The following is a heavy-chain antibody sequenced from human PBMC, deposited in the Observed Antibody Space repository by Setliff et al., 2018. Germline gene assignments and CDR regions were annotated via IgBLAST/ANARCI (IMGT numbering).Heavy chain of an antibody. Sequence: GASVKVSCKTSGYPFTDYYIHWVRQAPGQGLEWMGRINPNSGGTNYAQKFQGRVTMTRDTSISTAYMELSRLRSEDTAVYYCAREQGHGITASGPDYWGQGTLVTVSS. CDR3: AREQGHGITASGPDY. CDR2: INPNSGGT. CDR1: GYPFTDYY. D-gene: IGHD6-13*01. J-gene: IGHJ4*02. V-gene: IGHV1-2*06.